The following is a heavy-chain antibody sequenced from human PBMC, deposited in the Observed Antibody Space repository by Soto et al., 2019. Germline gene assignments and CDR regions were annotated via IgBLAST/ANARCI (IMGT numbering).Heavy chain of an antibody. V-gene: IGHV3-30*03. J-gene: IGHJ6*03. CDR3: AYLIDLTGDYMDV. CDR2: ISYDGSNK. Sequence: GGSLRLSCAASGFTFSSYGMHWVRQAPGKGLEWVAVISYDGSNKYYADSVKGRFTISRDNSKNTLYLQMNSLRAEDTAVYYCAYLIDLTGDYMDVWGKGTTVTVSS. CDR1: GFTFSSYG. D-gene: IGHD3-10*01.